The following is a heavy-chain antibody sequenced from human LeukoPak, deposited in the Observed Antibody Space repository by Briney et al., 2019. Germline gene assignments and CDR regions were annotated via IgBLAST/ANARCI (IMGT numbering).Heavy chain of an antibody. J-gene: IGHJ4*02. V-gene: IGHV3-30*18. D-gene: IGHD5-18*01. CDR2: ISYDGSNK. CDR1: GFTFSSYG. CDR3: AKAGGYTNGQALDY. Sequence: PGRSLRLSCAASGFTFSSYGMHWVRQAPGKGLEWVAVISYDGSNKYYADSVKGRFTISRDNSKNTLYLQMNSLRAEDTAVYYCAKAGGYTNGQALDYWGQGTLVTVSS.